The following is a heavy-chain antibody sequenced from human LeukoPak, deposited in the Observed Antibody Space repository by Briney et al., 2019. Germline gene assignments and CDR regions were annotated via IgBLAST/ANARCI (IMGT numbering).Heavy chain of an antibody. CDR1: GGSISSGSYY. J-gene: IGHJ4*02. Sequence: PSQTLSLTCTVSGGSISSGSYYWSWIRQPAGKGLEWIGRIYTSGSTNYNPSLKSRVTISVATSKNQFSLRLTSVTAADTAMYYCARGGLSRGGLQLGIFDSWGQGTLLTVSS. V-gene: IGHV4-61*02. CDR2: IYTSGST. D-gene: IGHD5-24*01. CDR3: ARGGLSRGGLQLGIFDS.